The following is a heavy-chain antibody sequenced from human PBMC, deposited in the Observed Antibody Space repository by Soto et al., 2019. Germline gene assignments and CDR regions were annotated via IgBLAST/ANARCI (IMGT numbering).Heavy chain of an antibody. CDR1: GFTFSSYG. D-gene: IGHD3-10*01. V-gene: IGHV3-33*01. CDR3: ARDHDYGSGSYYKAFGY. J-gene: IGHJ4*02. Sequence: TGGSLRLSCAASGFTFSSYGMHWVRQAPGKGLEWVAVIWYDGSNKYYADSVKGRFTISRDNSKNTLYLQMNSLRAEDTAVYYCARDHDYGSGSYYKAFGYWGQGTLVTVSS. CDR2: IWYDGSNK.